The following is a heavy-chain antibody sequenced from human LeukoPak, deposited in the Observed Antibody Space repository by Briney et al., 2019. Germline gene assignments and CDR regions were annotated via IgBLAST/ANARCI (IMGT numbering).Heavy chain of an antibody. V-gene: IGHV1-69*05. Sequence: SVKVSCKASGGTFSSYAISWVRQAPGQGLEWMGGIIPIFGTANYAQKFQGRVTITTDESTSTAYMELSSLRSEDTAVYYCARGDFWSGYQGYYYYYMDVWGKGTTVTVSS. CDR2: IIPIFGTA. CDR3: ARGDFWSGYQGYYYYYMDV. J-gene: IGHJ6*03. D-gene: IGHD3-3*01. CDR1: GGTFSSYA.